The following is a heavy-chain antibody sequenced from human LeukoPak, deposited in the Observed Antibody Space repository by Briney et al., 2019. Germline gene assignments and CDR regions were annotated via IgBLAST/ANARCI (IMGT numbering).Heavy chain of an antibody. CDR1: GYTFTGYY. CDR3: ARRGRTTVTTGTPYYYYYGMDV. CDR2: IIPILGIA. Sequence: ASVKVSCKASGYTFTGYYMHWVRQAPGQGLEWMGRIIPILGIANYAQKFQGRVTITADKSTSTAYMELSSLRSEDTAVYYCARRGRTTVTTGTPYYYYYGMDVWGQGTTVTVSS. J-gene: IGHJ6*02. V-gene: IGHV1-69*02. D-gene: IGHD4-17*01.